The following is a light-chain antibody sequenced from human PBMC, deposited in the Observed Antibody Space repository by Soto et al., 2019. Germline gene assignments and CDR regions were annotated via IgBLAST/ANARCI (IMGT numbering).Light chain of an antibody. CDR1: SSDVGGYNS. V-gene: IGLV2-11*01. CDR2: DVS. J-gene: IGLJ2*01. Sequence: QSALTQPRSVSGSPGQSVTISCTGTSSDVGGYNSVSWFQQHPGKAPQLIIHDVSERPSGVPDRFSGSKSDNTTSLTSSCLQAEDEGDYYCGLYAGRYPDVVFGGGTKLTVL. CDR3: GLYAGRYPDVV.